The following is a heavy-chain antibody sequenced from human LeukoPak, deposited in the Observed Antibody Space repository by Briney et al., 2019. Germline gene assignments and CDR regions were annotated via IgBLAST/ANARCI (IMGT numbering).Heavy chain of an antibody. Sequence: GSSVKVSCKASGGTFSSYAISWVRQAPGQGLEWMGGIIPIFGTANYAQKFQGRVTITADESTSTAYMELSSLRSEDTAVYYCARAKGADGKFVYYFDYWGQGTLVTVSS. D-gene: IGHD1-26*01. CDR2: IIPIFGTA. J-gene: IGHJ4*02. CDR1: GGTFSSYA. V-gene: IGHV1-69*01. CDR3: ARAKGADGKFVYYFDY.